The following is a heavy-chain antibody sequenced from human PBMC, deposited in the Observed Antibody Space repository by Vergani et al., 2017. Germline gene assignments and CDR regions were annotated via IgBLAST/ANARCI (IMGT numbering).Heavy chain of an antibody. CDR3: ARHRGPHSSSPFTN. D-gene: IGHD6-6*01. CDR1: GGSISSSY. Sequence: QVQLQESGPGLVKPSETLSLTCTVSGGSISSSYWSWIRQPPGKGLEWIGYIHYSGSTNYNPSLKNRVTISVGTSKSQFSLTLCSVTAADTAVYYCARHRGPHSSSPFTNWGQGTLVTVSS. J-gene: IGHJ4*02. CDR2: IHYSGST. V-gene: IGHV4-59*01.